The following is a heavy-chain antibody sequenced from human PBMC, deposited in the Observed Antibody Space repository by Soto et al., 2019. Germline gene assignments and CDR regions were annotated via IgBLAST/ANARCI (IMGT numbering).Heavy chain of an antibody. D-gene: IGHD3-10*01. V-gene: IGHV1-46*03. CDR3: ARDVGMVRGVISPGLDYYYYMDV. J-gene: IGHJ6*03. Sequence: QVQLVQSGAEVKKPGASVKVSCKASGYTFTSYYMHWVRQAPGQGLEWMGIINPSGGSTSYAQKFQGRVTMTRDTSTSTVYMELSSLRSEDTAVYYCARDVGMVRGVISPGLDYYYYMDVWGKGTTVTVSS. CDR2: INPSGGST. CDR1: GYTFTSYY.